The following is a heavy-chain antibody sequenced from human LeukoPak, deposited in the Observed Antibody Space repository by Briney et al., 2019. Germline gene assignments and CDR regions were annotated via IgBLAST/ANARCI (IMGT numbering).Heavy chain of an antibody. CDR3: ARAGLRHHYGMDF. CDR2: INPNSGGT. CDR1: GYAFTGYY. V-gene: IGHV1-2*04. D-gene: IGHD3/OR15-3a*01. J-gene: IGHJ6*02. Sequence: GASVKVSCKASGYAFTGYYMHWLRQAPGQGLEWMGWINPNSGGTNCAQKFQGWVTMTRDTSISTAYMELSRLRSDDTAVYYCARAGLRHHYGMDFWGQGSTVTVSS.